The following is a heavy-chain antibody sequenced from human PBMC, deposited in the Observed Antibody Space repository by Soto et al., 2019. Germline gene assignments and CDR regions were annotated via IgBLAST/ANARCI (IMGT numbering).Heavy chain of an antibody. CDR1: GGTFSRHA. CDR3: SFAPPTDVADHDAFDI. V-gene: IGHV1-69*05. J-gene: IGHJ3*02. D-gene: IGHD1-1*01. CDR2: ILPIVDAT. Sequence: QVQLVQSGTEVKKPGSSVKVSCKASGGTFSRHAVNWVRQAPGQGLEWMGAILPIVDATNDAQKFQDRVTLPPNQSTGTVYMELRSLSSEDTAVYFFSFAPPTDVADHDAFDIWGQGTLVIVSS.